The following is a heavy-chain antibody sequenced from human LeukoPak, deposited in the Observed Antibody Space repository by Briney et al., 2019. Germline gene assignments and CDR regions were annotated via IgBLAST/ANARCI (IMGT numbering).Heavy chain of an antibody. CDR3: ARDFWSGYTHLYYYYGMDV. CDR2: ISSSSSYI. CDR1: GFTFSSCS. J-gene: IGHJ6*02. Sequence: GGSLRLSCAASGFTFSSCSMNWVRQAPGKGLEWVSSISSSSSYIYYADSVKGRFTISRDNAKNSLYLQMNSLRAEDTAVYYCARDFWSGYTHLYYYYGMDVWGQGTTVTVSS. V-gene: IGHV3-21*01. D-gene: IGHD3-3*01.